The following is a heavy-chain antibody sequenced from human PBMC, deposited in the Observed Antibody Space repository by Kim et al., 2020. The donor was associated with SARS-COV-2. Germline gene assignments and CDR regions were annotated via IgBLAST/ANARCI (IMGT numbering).Heavy chain of an antibody. CDR1: GYTFTSYA. CDR3: AREGEYYDFWSGYPIYYYYGMDV. CDR2: INTNTGNP. Sequence: ASVKVSCKASGYTFTSYAMNWVRQAPGQGLEWMGWINTNTGNPTYAQGFTGRFVFSLDTSVSTAYLQISSLKAEDTAVYYCAREGEYYDFWSGYPIYYYYGMDVWGQGTTVTVSS. D-gene: IGHD3-3*01. J-gene: IGHJ6*02. V-gene: IGHV7-4-1*02.